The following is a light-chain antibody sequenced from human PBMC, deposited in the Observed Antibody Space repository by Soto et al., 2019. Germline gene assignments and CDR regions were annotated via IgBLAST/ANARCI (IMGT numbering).Light chain of an antibody. J-gene: IGKJ4*01. CDR2: VAS. CDR1: QSINDDF. V-gene: IGKV3-20*01. CDR3: QQYGRSPLT. Sequence: IVLTQSPGTLSLSAGERATLSCRASQSINDDFLAWYQQRPGQAPRLLIYVASFRATGLPERFSGSGSGTEFTLTINRLEPGDAAVYFCQQYGRSPLTFGGGTKVDIK.